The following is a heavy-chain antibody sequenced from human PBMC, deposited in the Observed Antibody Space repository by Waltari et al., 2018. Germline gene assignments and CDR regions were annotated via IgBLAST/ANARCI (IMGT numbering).Heavy chain of an antibody. J-gene: IGHJ4*02. CDR1: GDSISSYY. Sequence: QVQLQESGPGLVKPSETLSLTCTVSGDSISSYYWRWIRQPPGKGLEWIGYISDTGSTNYNPSLKSRVTLSVDTSKNQFSLKLSSATAADTAVYYGARALVTTRIYFDYWGLGTLVTVSS. CDR2: ISDTGST. D-gene: IGHD5-12*01. CDR3: ARALVTTRIYFDY. V-gene: IGHV4-59*08.